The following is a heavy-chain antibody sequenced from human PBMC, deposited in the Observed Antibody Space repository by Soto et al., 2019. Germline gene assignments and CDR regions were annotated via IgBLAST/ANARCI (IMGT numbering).Heavy chain of an antibody. CDR1: GGPFSSYS. J-gene: IGHJ6*02. D-gene: IGHD6-19*01. V-gene: IGHV3-21*01. CDR2: ISSSSSYI. CDR3: ARQWLVQTRDLYYYYGMDV. Sequence: GGSLRLSCTASGGPFSSYSMNWVRQAPGKGLEWVSSISSSSSYIYYADSVKGRFTISRDNAKNSLYLQMNSLRAEDTAVYYYARQWLVQTRDLYYYYGMDVWGQGTTVTVSS.